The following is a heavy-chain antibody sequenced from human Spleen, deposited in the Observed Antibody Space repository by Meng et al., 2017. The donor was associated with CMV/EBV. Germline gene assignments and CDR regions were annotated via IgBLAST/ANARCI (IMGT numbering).Heavy chain of an antibody. Sequence: SGPTLVKPTQTLTLTCTFSGFSLSTSKMFVTWVRQPPGKALEWLALIDWDGDKDYTRSLKSRLTISKGTSANQVVLLMTNMDPADTGTYYCARGRIYDANGYYMRYFDSWGQGALVTVPQ. CDR3: ARGRIYDANGYYMRYFDS. D-gene: IGHD3-22*01. J-gene: IGHJ4*02. CDR2: IDWDGDK. CDR1: GFSLSTSKMF. V-gene: IGHV2-70*18.